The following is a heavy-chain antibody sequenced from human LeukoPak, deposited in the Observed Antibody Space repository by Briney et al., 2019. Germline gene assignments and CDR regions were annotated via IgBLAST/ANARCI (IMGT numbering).Heavy chain of an antibody. CDR1: GYTFTSYG. J-gene: IGHJ4*02. D-gene: IGHD2-15*01. Sequence: ASVKVSCKASGYTFTSYGISWVRQAPGQGLEWMGWISAYNGHTNYAQRLQGRVTMTTDTSTSTAYMELRSLRSDDTAVYYCARVYCSGGSCYSSRGNFDYWGQGTLVTVSS. CDR3: ARVYCSGGSCYSSRGNFDY. V-gene: IGHV1-18*01. CDR2: ISAYNGHT.